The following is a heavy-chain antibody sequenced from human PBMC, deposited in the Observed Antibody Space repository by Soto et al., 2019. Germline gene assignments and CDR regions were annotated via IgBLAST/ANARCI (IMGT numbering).Heavy chain of an antibody. V-gene: IGHV4-31*03. J-gene: IGHJ5*02. Sequence: SETLSLTCTVSGGSISSGGYYWSWIRQHPGKGLEWIGYIYYSGSTYYNPSLKSRVTISVDTSKNQFSLKLSSVTAADTAVYYCARQVPAAIRLGWFDPWGQGTLVTVSS. CDR1: GGSISSGGYY. D-gene: IGHD2-2*02. CDR2: IYYSGST. CDR3: ARQVPAAIRLGWFDP.